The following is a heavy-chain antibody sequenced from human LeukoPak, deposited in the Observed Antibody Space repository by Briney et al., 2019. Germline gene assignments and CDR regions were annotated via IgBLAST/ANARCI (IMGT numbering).Heavy chain of an antibody. CDR3: AKDLIRGGDYFDF. J-gene: IGHJ4*02. CDR1: GFTLNNFG. Sequence: GRSLRLSCEASGFTLNNFGMHWVRQAPGKGLEWVAVISSDGGCIHYADSVKGRFTISRDIAKNTLYLQMNSLRVDDTAMYYCAKDLIRGGDYFDFWGQGTLVTVSS. V-gene: IGHV3-30*18. CDR2: ISSDGGCI. D-gene: IGHD3-10*01.